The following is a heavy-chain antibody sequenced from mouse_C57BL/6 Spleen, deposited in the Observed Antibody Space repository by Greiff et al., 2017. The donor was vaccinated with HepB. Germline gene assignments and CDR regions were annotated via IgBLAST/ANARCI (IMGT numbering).Heavy chain of an antibody. CDR1: GYTFTTYP. CDR3: ARGGGSSYWYFDV. D-gene: IGHD1-1*01. J-gene: IGHJ1*03. V-gene: IGHV1-47*01. CDR2: FHPYNDDT. Sequence: VQLKESGAELVKPGASVKMSCKASGYTFTTYPIEWMKQNHGKSLEWIGNFHPYNDDTKYNEKFKGKATLTVEKSSSTVYLELSRLTSDDSAVYYCARGGGSSYWYFDVWGTGTTVTVSS.